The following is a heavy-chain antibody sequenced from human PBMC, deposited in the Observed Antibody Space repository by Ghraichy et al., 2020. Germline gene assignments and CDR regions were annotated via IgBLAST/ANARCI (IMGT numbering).Heavy chain of an antibody. CDR3: ARDEYSPYYFSMYV. CDR1: GFTFSNYE. Sequence: GGSLRLSCAASGFTFSNYEMNWVRQAPGKGLEWVSYISTSGDTTYYADSVRGRFTISRDNTKNSLYLQMNSLRAEDTALYYCARDEYSPYYFSMYVWGQGSTATFSS. D-gene: IGHD2/OR15-2a*01. V-gene: IGHV3-48*03. J-gene: IGHJ6*02. CDR2: ISTSGDTT.